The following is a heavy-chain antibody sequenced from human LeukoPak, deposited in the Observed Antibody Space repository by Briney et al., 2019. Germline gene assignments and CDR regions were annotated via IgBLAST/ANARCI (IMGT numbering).Heavy chain of an antibody. J-gene: IGHJ6*02. Sequence: ASVTVSCKASGGTFSSYAISWVRQAPGQGLEWMGWISAYSGNTNYAQKLQGRVTMTTDTSTSTAYMELRSLRSDDTAVYYCAKGPYSGYDSFYYYGMDVWGQGTTVTVSS. CDR3: AKGPYSGYDSFYYYGMDV. CDR2: ISAYSGNT. CDR1: GGTFSSYA. D-gene: IGHD5-12*01. V-gene: IGHV1-18*01.